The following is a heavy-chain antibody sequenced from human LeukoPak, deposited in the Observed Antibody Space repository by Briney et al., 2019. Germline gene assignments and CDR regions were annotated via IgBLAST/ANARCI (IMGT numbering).Heavy chain of an antibody. CDR3: ATLSSGWYWGY. D-gene: IGHD6-19*01. V-gene: IGHV3-23*01. Sequence: GGSLRLSCAASGFTFSIYAMSWVRQAPGKGLEWVSAISGSGGSTYYADSVKGRFTISRDNSKNTLYLQMNSLRAEDTAVYYCATLSSGWYWGYWGQGTLVTVSS. J-gene: IGHJ4*02. CDR1: GFTFSIYA. CDR2: ISGSGGST.